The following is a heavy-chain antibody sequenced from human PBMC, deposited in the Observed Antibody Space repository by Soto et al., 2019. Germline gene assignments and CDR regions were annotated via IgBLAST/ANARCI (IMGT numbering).Heavy chain of an antibody. D-gene: IGHD3-9*01. V-gene: IGHV7-4-1*01. CDR3: ARVPSGRYFVWLLSPDYYYGMDV. CDR1: GYTFTSYA. CDR2: INTNTGNP. Sequence: ASVKVSCKASGYTFTSYAMNWVRQAPGQGLEWMGWINTNTGNPTYAQGFTGRFVFSLDTSVSTAYLQICSLKAEDTAVYYCARVPSGRYFVWLLSPDYYYGMDVRGQGTTVTVSS. J-gene: IGHJ6*02.